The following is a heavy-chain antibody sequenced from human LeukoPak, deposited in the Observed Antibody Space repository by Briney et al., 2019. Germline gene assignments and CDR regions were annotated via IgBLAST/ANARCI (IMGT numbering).Heavy chain of an antibody. CDR3: ARVPSGSYYGMDV. D-gene: IGHD3-10*01. V-gene: IGHV3-48*03. CDR2: ISSSGSTI. Sequence: LPGGSLRLSCAASGFTFSSYEMNWVRQAPGKGLEWVSYISSSGSTIYYADSVKGRFTISRDNAKNSLYLQMNSLRAEGTAVYYCARVPSGSYYGMDVWGKGTTVTVSS. J-gene: IGHJ6*04. CDR1: GFTFSSYE.